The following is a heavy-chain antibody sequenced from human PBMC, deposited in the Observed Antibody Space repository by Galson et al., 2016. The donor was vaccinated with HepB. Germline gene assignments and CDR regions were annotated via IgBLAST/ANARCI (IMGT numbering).Heavy chain of an antibody. CDR2: IYYSGRT. V-gene: IGHV4-61*01. CDR1: GGGSVTSGSYF. D-gene: IGHD5-12*01. CDR3: AREGGYAKEDEGRWYFDL. J-gene: IGHJ2*01. Sequence: SETLSLTCTVSGGGSVTSGSYFWSWIRQPPGKGLEWIGYIYYSGRTNYNPSLMSRITMSVDTSKNQFSLNLSAVTAADTAVYYCAREGGYAKEDEGRWYFDLWGRGTLVTVSS.